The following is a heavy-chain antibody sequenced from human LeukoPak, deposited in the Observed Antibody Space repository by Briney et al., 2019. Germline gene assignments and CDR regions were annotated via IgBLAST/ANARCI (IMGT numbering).Heavy chain of an antibody. CDR2: ISDRGDNS. J-gene: IGHJ4*02. CDR1: GFTFSSYA. D-gene: IGHD2-2*01. Sequence: PGGSVRLSCAGCGFTFSSYAMNWLPEATGGGLEWVSDISDRGDNSVYADSVKSRFTISRDNSRNTLYLQMNSLRVEDAGVYFCARDARSHCGTDACYGPYFDYWGQGSLVTVSS. CDR3: ARDARSHCGTDACYGPYFDY. V-gene: IGHV3-23*01.